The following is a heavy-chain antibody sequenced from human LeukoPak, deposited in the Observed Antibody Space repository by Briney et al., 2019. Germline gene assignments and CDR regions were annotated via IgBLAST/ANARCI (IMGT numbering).Heavy chain of an antibody. CDR1: EFIFSNYA. J-gene: IGHJ4*02. CDR2: ISVSGATT. V-gene: IGHV3-23*01. Sequence: GGSLRVSCAASEFIFSNYAMTWVRQAPGKGLEWVSSISVSGATTYYADSVTGRFTISRDNSKNTLFLQINSLRAEDTAVYYCAKDKATVAAKGPFDYWAQGTLVTVSS. CDR3: AKDKATVAAKGPFDY. D-gene: IGHD2-15*01.